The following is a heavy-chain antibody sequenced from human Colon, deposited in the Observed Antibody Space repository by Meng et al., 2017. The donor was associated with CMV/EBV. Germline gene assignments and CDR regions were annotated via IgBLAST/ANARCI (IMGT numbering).Heavy chain of an antibody. CDR3: AREPQGYYDILTGYLYYCGMDV. D-gene: IGHD3-9*01. J-gene: IGHJ6*02. Sequence: ASVKVSCKASGYTFTSYGISWVRQAPGQGLEWMGWISAYNGNTNYAQKLQGRVTMTTDTSTSTAYMELRSLRSDDTAVYYCAREPQGYYDILTGYLYYCGMDVWGQGTTVTVSS. CDR2: ISAYNGNT. CDR1: GYTFTSYG. V-gene: IGHV1-18*01.